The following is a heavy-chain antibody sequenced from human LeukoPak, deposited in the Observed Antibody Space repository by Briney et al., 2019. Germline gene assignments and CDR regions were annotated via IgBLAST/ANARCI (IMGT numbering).Heavy chain of an antibody. D-gene: IGHD5-18*01. CDR2: FDPEDGET. CDR1: GYTLTDLS. Sequence: ASVKVSCKVSGYTLTDLSMHWVRQAPGKGLEWMGGFDPEDGETIYAQKLQGRVTMTTDTSTSTAYMELRSLRSDDTAVYYCARYSYGHSLDYWGQGTLVTVSS. J-gene: IGHJ4*02. CDR3: ARYSYGHSLDY. V-gene: IGHV1-24*01.